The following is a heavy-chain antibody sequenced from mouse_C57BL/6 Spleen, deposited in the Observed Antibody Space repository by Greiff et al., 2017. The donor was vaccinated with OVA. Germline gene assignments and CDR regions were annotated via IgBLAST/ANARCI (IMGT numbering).Heavy chain of an antibody. Sequence: EVMLVESGEGLVKPGGSLKLSCAASGFTFSSYAMSWVRQTPEKRLEWVAYLSSGGDYIYYADTVKGRFTISRDNARNTLYLQMSSLKSEDTAMYYCTRGGDYYGSSPSWFAYWGQGTLVTVSA. J-gene: IGHJ3*01. CDR3: TRGGDYYGSSPSWFAY. D-gene: IGHD1-1*01. CDR2: LSSGGDYI. CDR1: GFTFSSYA. V-gene: IGHV5-9-1*02.